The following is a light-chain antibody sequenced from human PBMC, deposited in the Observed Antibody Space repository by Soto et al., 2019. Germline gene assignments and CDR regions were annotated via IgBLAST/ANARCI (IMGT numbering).Light chain of an antibody. CDR1: SSNLGPGFD. V-gene: IGLV1-40*01. J-gene: IGLJ1*01. CDR3: QSYDSSLTGTV. CDR2: GNT. Sequence: QSVLTQPPSVSGAPGQTVTISCTGSSSNLGPGFDVHWYQHVPGTAPKLVLYGNTNRPSGVPDRFSGSKSGSSASLAITGRQAEDEADYYCQSYDSSLTGTVFGTGTKLTVL.